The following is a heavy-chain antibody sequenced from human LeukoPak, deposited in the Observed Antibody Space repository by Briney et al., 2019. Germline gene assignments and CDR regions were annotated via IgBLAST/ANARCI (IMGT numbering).Heavy chain of an antibody. J-gene: IGHJ4*02. D-gene: IGHD6-6*01. CDR1: GFTFTNYW. CDR3: ARDAGKVSPGY. CDR2: IKQDRSEK. Sequence: GGSLRLSCAASGFTFTNYWMSWVRQAPGKGLELVANIKQDRSEKYYVDSVKGRFTISRDNAKNSLYLQMNSLRAEDTALYYCARDAGKVSPGYWGQGTLVTVSS. V-gene: IGHV3-7*03.